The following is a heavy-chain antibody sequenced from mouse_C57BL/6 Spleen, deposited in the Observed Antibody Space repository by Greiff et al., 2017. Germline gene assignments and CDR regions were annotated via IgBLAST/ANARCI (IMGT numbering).Heavy chain of an antibody. D-gene: IGHD2-3*01. CDR3: ARKDGYYEGYAMCY. V-gene: IGHV2-2*01. CDR1: GFSLTSYG. J-gene: IGHJ4*01. Sequence: VQLQQSGPGLVQPSQSLSITCTASGFSLTSYGVHWVRQSPGKGLEWLGVIWRGGSTDYYAAFISRLSISKDNSKSPVFFKMNSLQADDTAIYYCARKDGYYEGYAMCYWGQGTSVTVSS. CDR2: IWRGGST.